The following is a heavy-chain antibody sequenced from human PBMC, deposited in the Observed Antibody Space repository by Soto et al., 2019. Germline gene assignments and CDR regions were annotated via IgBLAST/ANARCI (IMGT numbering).Heavy chain of an antibody. CDR1: GGSFSGYY. Sequence: PSETLSLTCAVYGGSFSGYYWSWIRQPPGKGLEWIGEINHSGGTNYNPSLKSRVTISVDTSKNQFSLKLSSVTAADTAVYYCARGGGYAVYWGQGTLVTVSS. J-gene: IGHJ4*02. CDR3: ARGGGYAVY. V-gene: IGHV4-34*01. D-gene: IGHD5-12*01. CDR2: INHSGGT.